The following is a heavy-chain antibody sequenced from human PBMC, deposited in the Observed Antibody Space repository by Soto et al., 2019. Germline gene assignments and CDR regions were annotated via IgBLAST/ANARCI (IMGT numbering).Heavy chain of an antibody. Sequence: PGGSLRLSCAASGFTFDDYAMHWVRQAPGKGLEWVSGISWNSGSIGYADSVKGRFTISRDNAKNSLYLQMNSLRAEDTALYYCAKSLAPAAIGGYYYYYGMDVWGQGTTVTVSS. J-gene: IGHJ6*02. D-gene: IGHD2-2*02. CDR2: ISWNSGSI. CDR1: GFTFDDYA. CDR3: AKSLAPAAIGGYYYYYGMDV. V-gene: IGHV3-9*01.